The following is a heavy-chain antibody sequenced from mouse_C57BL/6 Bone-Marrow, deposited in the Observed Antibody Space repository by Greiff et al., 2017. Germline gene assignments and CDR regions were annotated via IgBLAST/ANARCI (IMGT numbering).Heavy chain of an antibody. Sequence: EVKLVESGGGLVQPGGSLKLSCAASGFTFSDYYMYWVRQTPEKRLEWVAYISNGGGSTYYPDTVKGRFTISRDNAKNTLYLQMSRLKSEDTAMXYCASGGFAYWGQGTLVTVSA. J-gene: IGHJ3*01. V-gene: IGHV5-12*01. CDR1: GFTFSDYY. CDR3: ASGGFAY. CDR2: ISNGGGST.